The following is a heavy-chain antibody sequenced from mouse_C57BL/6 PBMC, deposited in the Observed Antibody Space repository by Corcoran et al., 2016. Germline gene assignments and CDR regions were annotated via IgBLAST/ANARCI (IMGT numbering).Heavy chain of an antibody. J-gene: IGHJ2*01. D-gene: IGHD4-1*01. CDR2: ISYDGSN. V-gene: IGHV3-6*01. Sequence: DVQLQESGPGLVKPSQSLSLTCSVTDYSITSGYSWNWVRQFPGNKLEWMGYISYDGSNNYNPSLKNRISITRDTSKNQFFLKLNSVTTEDTATYYWASTNWVLFDYWGQGTTLTVSS. CDR3: ASTNWVLFDY. CDR1: DYSITSGYS.